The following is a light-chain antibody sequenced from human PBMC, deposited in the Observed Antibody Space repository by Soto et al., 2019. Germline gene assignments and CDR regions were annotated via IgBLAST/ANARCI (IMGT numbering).Light chain of an antibody. J-gene: IGKJ2*01. CDR3: QHTTDFT. V-gene: IGKV1-5*01. CDR2: DVS. CDR1: SSSKW. Sequence: DIQMTQSPSTLASSVGDTFTMTCRSSSKWLAWYQKKPGKAPTLLIYDVSNLERGVPPRFSGSTSGAESTLTITGLQPDDLGTYYCQHTTDFTFGQGTKV.